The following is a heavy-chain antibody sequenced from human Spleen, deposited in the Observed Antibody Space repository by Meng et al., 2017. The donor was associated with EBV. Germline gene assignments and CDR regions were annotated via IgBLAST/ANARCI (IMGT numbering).Heavy chain of an antibody. V-gene: IGHV4-61*01. CDR2: VYFSGST. D-gene: IGHD4/OR15-4a*01. Sequence: QVQLQESGPGLVKPSETLSLTCTVSGASISTGSYYWTWIRQTPGKGLEWLGYVYFSGSTNYNPSLKSRVTMSIDTSKNQFSQNLRSATAADAAVYFCARGGYGTNYFDPWGQGTLVTVSS. J-gene: IGHJ5*02. CDR3: ARGGYGTNYFDP. CDR1: GASISTGSYY.